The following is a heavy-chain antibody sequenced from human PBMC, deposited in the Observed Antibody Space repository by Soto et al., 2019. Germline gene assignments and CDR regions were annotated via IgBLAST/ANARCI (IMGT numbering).Heavy chain of an antibody. CDR1: GFTFGSYY. CDR3: AGASGWLTKD. CDR2: IKQDGSEK. V-gene: IGHV3-7*04. D-gene: IGHD6-19*01. J-gene: IGHJ4*02. Sequence: EVRVVESGGGLVQPGGSLRLSCSGSGFTFGSYYMTWFRQAPGKGLEWVANIKQDGSEKFYVDSVKGRFTISRDNAKSSLYLQMDSLGVDDTAVYYCAGASGWLTKDWGRGTLVTVSS.